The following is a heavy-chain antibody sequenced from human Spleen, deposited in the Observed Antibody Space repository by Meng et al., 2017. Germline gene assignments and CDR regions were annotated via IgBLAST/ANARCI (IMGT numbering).Heavy chain of an antibody. J-gene: IGHJ4*02. CDR3: ARDSTLIPRVINY. CDR2: FYGSGNT. CDR1: GGSISSSSFH. D-gene: IGHD3-10*01. V-gene: IGHV4-39*07. Sequence: SETLSLTCTISGGSISSSSFHWGWIRQPPGKGLEWIGSFYGSGNTYYNPSLRSRVTISVDTSKNQLSLKLTSVTAADTAVYYCARDSTLIPRVINYWGQGTLVTVSS.